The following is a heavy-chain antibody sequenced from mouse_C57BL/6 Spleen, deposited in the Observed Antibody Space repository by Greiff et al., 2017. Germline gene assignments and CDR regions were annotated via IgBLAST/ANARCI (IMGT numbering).Heavy chain of an antibody. Sequence: VQLQQPGAELVKPGASVKMSCKASGYTFTSYWITWVKQRPGQGLEWIGDIYPGSGSTNYNEKFKSKATLTVDTSSSTAYMQLSSLTAEDSAVYYCARGGYGSSYGYWGQGTTLTVSS. CDR1: GYTFTSYW. CDR2: IYPGSGST. V-gene: IGHV1-55*01. J-gene: IGHJ2*01. D-gene: IGHD1-1*01. CDR3: ARGGYGSSYGY.